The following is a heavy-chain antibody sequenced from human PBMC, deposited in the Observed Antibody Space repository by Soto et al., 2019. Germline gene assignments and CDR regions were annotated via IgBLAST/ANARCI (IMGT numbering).Heavy chain of an antibody. CDR1: GGSFSIYY. J-gene: IGHJ4*02. V-gene: IGHV4-34*01. Sequence: DTLYHWYTVYGGSFSIYYWSWIRQPPGKGLEWIGEINHSGSTNYNPSLKSRVTISVDTSKNQFSLKLSSVTAADTAVYYCPTEGPRFHYWGLVTLLSVS. CDR2: INHSGST. CDR3: PTEGPRFHY.